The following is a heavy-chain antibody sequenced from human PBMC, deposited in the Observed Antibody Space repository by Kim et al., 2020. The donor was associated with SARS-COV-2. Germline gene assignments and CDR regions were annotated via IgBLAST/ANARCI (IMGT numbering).Heavy chain of an antibody. J-gene: IGHJ4*02. CDR2: IKDKSDGGTT. V-gene: IGHV3-15*01. CDR1: GFTLSDVW. Sequence: GGSLRLSCAASGFTLSDVWMNWVRQAPGKGLEWVCRIKDKSDGGTTEYAAPVKGRFTISRDDSTNTLYLQMTSLKIEDTAVYYCSNHYHDYWGQGTLVTVSS. D-gene: IGHD2-2*01. CDR3: SNHYHDY.